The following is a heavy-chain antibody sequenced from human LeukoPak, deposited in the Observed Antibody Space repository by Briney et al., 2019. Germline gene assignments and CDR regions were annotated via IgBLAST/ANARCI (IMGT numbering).Heavy chain of an antibody. CDR3: ARHVRSVVVPAAILDAFDI. J-gene: IGHJ3*02. D-gene: IGHD2-2*02. CDR2: IYYSGST. Sequence: SETLSLTCTVSGGSISSSSYYWGWIRQPPGKGLEWIGSIYYSGSTYYNPSLKSRVTISVDTSKNQFSLKLSSVTAADTAVYNCARHVRSVVVPAAILDAFDIWGQGTMVTVSS. V-gene: IGHV4-39*01. CDR1: GGSISSSSYY.